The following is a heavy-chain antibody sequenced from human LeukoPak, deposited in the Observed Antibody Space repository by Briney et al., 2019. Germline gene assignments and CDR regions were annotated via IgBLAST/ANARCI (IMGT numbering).Heavy chain of an antibody. D-gene: IGHD3-22*01. J-gene: IGHJ4*02. CDR2: INPSGGST. CDR3: ARGTLWYYDSSGYYFGRSHYYFDY. CDR1: GYTFTSYY. V-gene: IGHV1-46*01. Sequence: ASVKVSCKASGYTFTSYYMHWVRQAPGQGLEWMGIINPSGGSTSYAQKFQGRVTMTRNTSTSTVYMELSSLRSEDTAVYYCARGTLWYYDSSGYYFGRSHYYFDYWGQGTLVTVSS.